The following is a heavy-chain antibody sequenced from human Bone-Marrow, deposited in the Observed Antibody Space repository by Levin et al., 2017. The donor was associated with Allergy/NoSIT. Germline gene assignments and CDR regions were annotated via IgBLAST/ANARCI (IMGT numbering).Heavy chain of an antibody. J-gene: IGHJ2*01. D-gene: IGHD1-1*01. CDR3: ARDIPGGWYFDL. V-gene: IGHV4-4*07. CDR2: ASPTGLT. CDR1: GGSMTNYY. Sequence: PSETLSLTCTVSGGSMTNYYWSCIRQSAGKGLEFIGRASPTGLTNYNPSLKSRVTMSLDTSKSQFSLRLTSVTAADTAIYYCARDIPGGWYFDLWGRGTLVTVSS.